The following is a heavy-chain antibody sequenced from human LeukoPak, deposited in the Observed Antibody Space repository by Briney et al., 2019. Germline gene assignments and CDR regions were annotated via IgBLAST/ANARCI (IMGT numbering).Heavy chain of an antibody. CDR1: GGSISSSSYY. J-gene: IGHJ6*03. V-gene: IGHV4-39*01. D-gene: IGHD1-1*01. CDR2: IYYSGST. CDR3: ATGPLVRGTYYYYYMDV. Sequence: PSETLSLTCTVSGGSISSSSYYWGWIRQPPGKGLEWIGSIYYSGSTYYNPSLKSRVTISVDTSKNQFSLKLGSATAADTAVYYCATGPLVRGTYYYYYMDVWGKGTTVTVSS.